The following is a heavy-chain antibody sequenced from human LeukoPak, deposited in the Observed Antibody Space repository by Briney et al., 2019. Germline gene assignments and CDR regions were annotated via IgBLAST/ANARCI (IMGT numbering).Heavy chain of an antibody. Sequence: SETLSLTCAVYGGSFSGYYWSWIRQPPGMGLEWIGEINHSGSTNYNPSLKSRVTISVDTSKNQFSLKLSSVTAADTAVYYCARGERSNVDIVATSPFVIFDYWGQGTLVTVSS. CDR3: ARGERSNVDIVATSPFVIFDY. CDR2: INHSGST. V-gene: IGHV4-34*01. J-gene: IGHJ4*02. CDR1: GGSFSGYY. D-gene: IGHD5-12*01.